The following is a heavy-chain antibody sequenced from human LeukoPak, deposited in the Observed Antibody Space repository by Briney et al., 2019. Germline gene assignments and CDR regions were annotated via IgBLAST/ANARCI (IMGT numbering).Heavy chain of an antibody. D-gene: IGHD2-2*01. CDR1: GFTFSSYG. CDR3: AKDRTSYQLLRYYYMDV. Sequence: GGSLRLSCAASGFTFSSYGMHWVRQAPGKGLEWVAFIRYDGSNKYYADSVKGRFTISRDNSKNTLYLQMNSLRAEDTAVYYCAKDRTSYQLLRYYYMDVWGKGTTVTVSS. V-gene: IGHV3-30*02. CDR2: IRYDGSNK. J-gene: IGHJ6*03.